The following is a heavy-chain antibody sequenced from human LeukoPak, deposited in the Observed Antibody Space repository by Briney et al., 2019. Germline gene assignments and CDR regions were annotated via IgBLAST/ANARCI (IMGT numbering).Heavy chain of an antibody. V-gene: IGHV1-3*01. CDR3: ATTYREQTFDY. J-gene: IGHJ4*02. D-gene: IGHD1-1*01. CDR1: GYTFTSYA. CDR2: INAGNGNT. Sequence: ASAKVSCKASGYTFTSYAMHWVRQAPGQRLEWMGWINAGNGNTKYSQKFQGRVTMTEDTSTDTAYMELSSLRSEDTAVYYCATTYREQTFDYWGQGTLVTVSS.